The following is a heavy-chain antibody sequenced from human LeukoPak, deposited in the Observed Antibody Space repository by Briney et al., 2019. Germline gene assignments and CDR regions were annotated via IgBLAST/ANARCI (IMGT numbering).Heavy chain of an antibody. CDR2: INVGNGNT. V-gene: IGHV1-3*01. D-gene: IGHD6-19*01. J-gene: IGHJ5*02. CDR1: GYTFTTYA. CDR3: ARDPTAGSRDWYAWFDP. Sequence: ASVEVSCKASGYTFTTYALHWVRQAPGQRLEWMAWINVGNGNTKYSQKFQGRVTISRDTSASTAYMEVRSLRSEDTAVYYCARDPTAGSRDWYAWFDPWGQGTLVTVSS.